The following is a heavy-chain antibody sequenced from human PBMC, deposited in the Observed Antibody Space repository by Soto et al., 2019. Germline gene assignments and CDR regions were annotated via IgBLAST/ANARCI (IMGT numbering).Heavy chain of an antibody. Sequence: ASVEVSSKASGYTFYISVMALALTAPGQRLEWMGWINAGNGNTKYSQKFQGRVTITRDTSASTAYMELSSLRSEDTAVYYCAIEYCSGGSCYRLRRAFDIWGQGTMVTVSS. D-gene: IGHD2-15*01. CDR1: GYTFYISV. V-gene: IGHV1-3*01. J-gene: IGHJ3*02. CDR2: INAGNGNT. CDR3: AIEYCSGGSCYRLRRAFDI.